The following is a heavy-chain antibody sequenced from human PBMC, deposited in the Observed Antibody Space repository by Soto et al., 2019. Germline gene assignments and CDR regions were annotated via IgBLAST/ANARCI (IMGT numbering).Heavy chain of an antibody. CDR3: AKGRGSSSSGPDY. CDR1: GFSFSSYA. Sequence: EVQLLESGGGLVQPGGSLRLSCAASGFSFSSYAMSWVRQAPGRGLEWVSFISGSGGSTYYADSARGRFTISRDNSKNTLYLQMNSLRAEDTALYYCAKGRGSSSSGPDYWGQGTLVTVSS. V-gene: IGHV3-23*01. J-gene: IGHJ4*02. D-gene: IGHD6-6*01. CDR2: ISGSGGST.